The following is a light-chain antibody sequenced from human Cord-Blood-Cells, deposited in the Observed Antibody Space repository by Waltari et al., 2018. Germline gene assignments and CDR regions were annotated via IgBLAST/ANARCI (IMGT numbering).Light chain of an antibody. CDR1: SSDVGGYNY. Sequence: QSALTQPASVSGSPGQPITISCTGTSSDVGGYNYVSWYQQHPGKAPKLMIYDVSNRPSGVSNRFSGSKSGNTASLTISGLQAEDEADYYCSSYTSSWVVFGGGTKLTVL. CDR3: SSYTSSWVV. V-gene: IGLV2-14*01. CDR2: DVS. J-gene: IGLJ2*01.